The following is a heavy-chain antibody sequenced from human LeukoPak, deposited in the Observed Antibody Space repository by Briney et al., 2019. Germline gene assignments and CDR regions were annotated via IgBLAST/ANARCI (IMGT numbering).Heavy chain of an antibody. CDR2: ISAYNGNT. J-gene: IGHJ4*02. CDR3: ARETRYSSGWYIDY. CDR1: GYTFTSYV. Sequence: ASVKVSFKSSGYTFTSYVISWVRQAPGQGLEWMGLISAYNGNTNYAPKLQGRVTMTTDTSTSTAYMELRSLRSDDTAVYYCARETRYSSGWYIDYWGQGTLVTVSS. V-gene: IGHV1-18*01. D-gene: IGHD6-19*01.